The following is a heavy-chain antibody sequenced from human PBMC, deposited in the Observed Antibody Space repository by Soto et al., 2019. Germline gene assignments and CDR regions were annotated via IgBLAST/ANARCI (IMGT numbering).Heavy chain of an antibody. J-gene: IGHJ4*02. D-gene: IGHD6-13*01. Sequence: PSQTLSLTCAISGDSVSSNSVVWNWIRQSPSRGLEWLGRTYYRSKWYYEYEESEKSRIIINPDTSKNQLSLQLNSVTPEDTGVYYCARLVGNSWIDYWGQGTLVTVSS. CDR3: ARLVGNSWIDY. CDR1: GDSVSSNSVV. CDR2: TYYRSKWYY. V-gene: IGHV6-1*01.